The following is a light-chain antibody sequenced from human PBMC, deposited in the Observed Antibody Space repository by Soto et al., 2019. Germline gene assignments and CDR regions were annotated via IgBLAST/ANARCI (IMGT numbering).Light chain of an antibody. V-gene: IGLV2-14*01. CDR2: DVT. CDR3: SSYTSSTSSY. CDR1: SSDVGGYNY. Sequence: LTKPASGSGSPGQSITISCTGTSSDVGGYNYVSWYQQHPGKAPKLMIYDVTNRPSGVSNRFSGSKSGNTASLTISGLQAEDEADYYCSSYTSSTSSYFGTGTKVTVL. J-gene: IGLJ1*01.